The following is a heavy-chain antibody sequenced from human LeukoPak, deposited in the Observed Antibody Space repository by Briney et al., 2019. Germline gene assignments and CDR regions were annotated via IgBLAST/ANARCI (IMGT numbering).Heavy chain of an antibody. D-gene: IGHD3-16*01. Sequence: GGSLRLSCAASGFTFSSYGMHWVRQAPGKGLEWVAVISYDGSNKYYADSVKGRFTISRDNSKNTLYLQMNSQRAEDTAVYYCAKQLGDLYYFDYWGQGTLVTVSS. CDR2: ISYDGSNK. CDR1: GFTFSSYG. CDR3: AKQLGDLYYFDY. V-gene: IGHV3-30*18. J-gene: IGHJ4*02.